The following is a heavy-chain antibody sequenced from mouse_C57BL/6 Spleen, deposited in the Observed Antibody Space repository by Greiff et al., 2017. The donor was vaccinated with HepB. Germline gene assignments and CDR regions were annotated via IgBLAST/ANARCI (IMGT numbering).Heavy chain of an antibody. CDR3: ARLDYYGGYFDV. D-gene: IGHD1-1*01. Sequence: EVQLQQSGPELVKPGASVKMSCKASGYTFTDYNMHWVKQSHGKSLEWIGYINPNNGGTSYNQKFKGKATLTVNKSSSTAYMVLRSLTSEDSAVYYCARLDYYGGYFDVWGTGTTVTVSS. J-gene: IGHJ1*03. V-gene: IGHV1-22*01. CDR2: INPNNGGT. CDR1: GYTFTDYN.